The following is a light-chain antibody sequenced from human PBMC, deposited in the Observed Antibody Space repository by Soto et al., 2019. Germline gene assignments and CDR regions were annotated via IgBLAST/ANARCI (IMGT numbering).Light chain of an antibody. CDR1: SSDVGNYDL. CDR2: EVN. J-gene: IGLJ1*01. CDR3: CSYAGTVAYV. V-gene: IGLV2-23*02. Sequence: QSALTQPASVSGSRGQSITISCTGTSSDVGNYDLVSWYQQHPGKAPKLIMCEVNKWPSGVSNRFSGSKSGNTASLTISGLQAEDEADYYCCSYAGTVAYVFGTGTKVTVL.